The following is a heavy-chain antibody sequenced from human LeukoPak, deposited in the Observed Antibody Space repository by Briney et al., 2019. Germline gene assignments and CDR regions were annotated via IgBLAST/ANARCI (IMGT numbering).Heavy chain of an antibody. CDR2: FHHPGTT. J-gene: IGHJ4*02. CDR1: GYSISSGYY. Sequence: SETLSLTCAVSGYSISSGYYWGWIRQPPGKGLEWIGTFHHPGTTYYNPSLSNRVTISVDTSKNQFSLRLNSVTAADTAVYFCARDPGYTANWNYFDYWGQGALVTVSS. D-gene: IGHD1-20*01. CDR3: ARDPGYTANWNYFDY. V-gene: IGHV4-38-2*02.